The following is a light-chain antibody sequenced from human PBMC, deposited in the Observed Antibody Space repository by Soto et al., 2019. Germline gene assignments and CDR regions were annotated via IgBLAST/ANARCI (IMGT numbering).Light chain of an antibody. V-gene: IGLV2-18*02. J-gene: IGLJ2*01. Sequence: QSALTQPPSVSGSPGQSVTISCTGTHSDVGSYNRVSWYQQPPGTAPKLMISEVSNRPSGVPDRFSGSKSGNTASLTISGLQAEDEADYYCSSFTSSSTLVFGGGTKLTVL. CDR2: EVS. CDR1: HSDVGSYNR. CDR3: SSFTSSSTLV.